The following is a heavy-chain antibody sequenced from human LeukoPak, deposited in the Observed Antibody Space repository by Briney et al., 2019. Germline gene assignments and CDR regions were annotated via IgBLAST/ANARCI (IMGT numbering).Heavy chain of an antibody. Sequence: GGSLRLSCAASGFTFSSYWMSWVRQAPGKGLEWVANIKQDGSEKYYVDSVKGRFTISRDNAKNSLYLQMNSLRAEDTAVYYCARDPGTFWFGELSYFDYWGQGTLVTVSS. CDR3: ARDPGTFWFGELSYFDY. J-gene: IGHJ4*02. D-gene: IGHD3-10*01. CDR2: IKQDGSEK. V-gene: IGHV3-7*01. CDR1: GFTFSSYW.